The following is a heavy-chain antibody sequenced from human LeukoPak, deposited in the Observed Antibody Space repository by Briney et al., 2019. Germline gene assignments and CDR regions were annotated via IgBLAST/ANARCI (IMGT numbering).Heavy chain of an antibody. J-gene: IGHJ4*02. Sequence: PGGSLRLSCAASGFTFSTYSMSWVRQAPGKGLEWVSYISTSSSTIYYADSVKGRFTISRDNSKNTLFLQMNSLRAEDTAVYYCAKHFDNSAGKDFFDYWGQGTLVTVSS. D-gene: IGHD6-19*01. V-gene: IGHV3-48*01. CDR2: ISTSSSTI. CDR1: GFTFSTYS. CDR3: AKHFDNSAGKDFFDY.